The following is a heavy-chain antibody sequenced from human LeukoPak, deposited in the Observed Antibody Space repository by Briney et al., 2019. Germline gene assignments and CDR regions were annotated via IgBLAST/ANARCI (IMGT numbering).Heavy chain of an antibody. V-gene: IGHV1-69*05. D-gene: IGHD2-2*02. CDR1: GGTFSSYA. J-gene: IGHJ6*03. Sequence: SVKVSCKASGGTFSSYAISWVRQAPGQGLEWMGRIIPIFGTANYAQKFQGRVTITTDESTSTAYTELSSLRSEDTAVYYCARGGAIGGYYMDVWGKGTTVTVSS. CDR2: IIPIFGTA. CDR3: ARGGAIGGYYMDV.